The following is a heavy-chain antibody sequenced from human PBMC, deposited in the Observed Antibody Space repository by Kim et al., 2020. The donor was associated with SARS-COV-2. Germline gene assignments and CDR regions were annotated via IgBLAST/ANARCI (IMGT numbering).Heavy chain of an antibody. Sequence: PSLKSRVPMSVDTSKNQFSLKLSSVTAADTAVYYCARDGVQLEPPDAFDIWGQGTMVTVSS. V-gene: IGHV4-4*07. CDR3: ARDGVQLEPPDAFDI. D-gene: IGHD1-1*01. J-gene: IGHJ3*02.